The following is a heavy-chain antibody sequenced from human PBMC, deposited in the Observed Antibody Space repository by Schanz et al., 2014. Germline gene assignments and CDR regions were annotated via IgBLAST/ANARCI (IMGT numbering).Heavy chain of an antibody. J-gene: IGHJ4*02. CDR2: ISGSGGST. CDR3: AKDPSHGDYDYYFDY. Sequence: EVQLLESGGGLVQPGGSLRLSCAVSGFTVSSNHMSWVRQAPGKGLEWVSGISGSGGSTYYADSVKGRFTISRDNSKNTLYLQMNSLRAEDTAVYYCAKDPSHGDYDYYFDYWGQGTLVTVSS. CDR1: GFTVSSNH. V-gene: IGHV3-23*01. D-gene: IGHD3-22*01.